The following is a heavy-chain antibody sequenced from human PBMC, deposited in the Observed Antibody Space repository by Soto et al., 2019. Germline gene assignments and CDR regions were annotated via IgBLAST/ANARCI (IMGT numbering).Heavy chain of an antibody. CDR3: ARLLPGIAVADDAFDI. Sequence: QLQLQESGPGLVKPSETLSLTCTVSGGSISSSSYYWGWIRQPPGKGLEWIGSIYYSGSTYYDPSLKSRVTISVDTSKNQFSLKLSSVTAADTAVYYCARLLPGIAVADDAFDIWGQGTMVTVSS. J-gene: IGHJ3*02. V-gene: IGHV4-39*01. CDR2: IYYSGST. D-gene: IGHD6-19*01. CDR1: GGSISSSSYY.